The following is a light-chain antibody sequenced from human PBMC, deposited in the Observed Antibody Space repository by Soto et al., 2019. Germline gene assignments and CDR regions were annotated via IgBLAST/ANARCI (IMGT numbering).Light chain of an antibody. CDR2: GAS. CDR1: PSSSSSY. J-gene: IGKJ1*01. Sequence: TQSPGTLSLSPSERATLSCSTGPSSSSSYLAWYQQKPGQAPKLLIYGASSWATGVPERFSGSGSGTEFTLTISRLEPDDFTAYYCQQYSSSPWPFGQGTKVDIK. V-gene: IGKV3-20*01. CDR3: QQYSSSPWP.